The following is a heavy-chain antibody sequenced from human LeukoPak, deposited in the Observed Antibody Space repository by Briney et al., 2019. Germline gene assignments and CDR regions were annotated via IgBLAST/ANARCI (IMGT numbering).Heavy chain of an antibody. Sequence: SETLSLTCTVSGGSISSSSYYWSWIRQPPGKGLEWIGYIYYSGSTNYNPSLKSRVTISVDTSKNQFSLKLSSVTAADTAVYYCARESQYYDFWSGYSRSPEAFDIWGQGTMVTVSS. D-gene: IGHD3-3*01. CDR3: ARESQYYDFWSGYSRSPEAFDI. J-gene: IGHJ3*02. CDR2: IYYSGST. CDR1: GGSISSSSYY. V-gene: IGHV4-61*01.